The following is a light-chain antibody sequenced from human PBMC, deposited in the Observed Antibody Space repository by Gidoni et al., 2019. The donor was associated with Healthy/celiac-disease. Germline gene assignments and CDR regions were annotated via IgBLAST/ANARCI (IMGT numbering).Light chain of an antibody. CDR3: QPYYSYPFT. CDR2: AAS. CDR1: QGISSY. Sequence: AIRITQSPSSLSASTGDRVTITCRASQGISSYLAWYQQKPGKAPKLLIYAASTLQSGVPSRFSGSGSGTDFTLTISCLQSEDFATYYCQPYYSYPFTFGPGTKVDIK. V-gene: IGKV1-8*01. J-gene: IGKJ3*01.